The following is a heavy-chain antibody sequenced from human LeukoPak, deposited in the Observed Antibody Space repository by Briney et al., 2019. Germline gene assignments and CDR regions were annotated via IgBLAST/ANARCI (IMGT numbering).Heavy chain of an antibody. CDR2: INHSGST. Sequence: PSETLSLTCAVYGGSFSGYYWSWIRQPPGKGLEWIGEINHSGSTNYNPSLKSRVTISVDTSKNQFSLKLSSVTAADTAVYYCARGKRIQLWPTRHWFDPWGQGTLVTVSS. CDR3: ARGKRIQLWPTRHWFDP. D-gene: IGHD5-18*01. J-gene: IGHJ5*02. V-gene: IGHV4-34*01. CDR1: GGSFSGYY.